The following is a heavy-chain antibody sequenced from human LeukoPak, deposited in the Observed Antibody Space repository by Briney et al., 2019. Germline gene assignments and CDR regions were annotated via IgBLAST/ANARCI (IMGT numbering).Heavy chain of an antibody. J-gene: IGHJ5*02. CDR2: ISSSSSYI. Sequence: GGSLRLSCAASGFTFSSYWIHWVRQAPGKGLEWVSSISSSSSYIYYADSVKGRFTISRDNAKNSLYLQMNSLRAEDTAVYYCARGQFGILYLPTSWFDPWGQGTLVTVSS. D-gene: IGHD2-15*01. CDR3: ARGQFGILYLPTSWFDP. V-gene: IGHV3-21*01. CDR1: GFTFSSYW.